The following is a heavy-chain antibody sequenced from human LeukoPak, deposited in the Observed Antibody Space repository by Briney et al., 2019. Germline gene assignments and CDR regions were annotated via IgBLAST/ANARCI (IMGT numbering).Heavy chain of an antibody. D-gene: IGHD3-22*01. Sequence: EASVKVSCKTSGYTFTTYVFNWVRQAPGQGLEWMGWISAYNGNTNYAQNLQGRVTMTTDTSTSTAYMEVRSLRSDDTAVYYCARDFYYDSSGYYFESLYYFDYWGQGTLVTVSS. J-gene: IGHJ4*02. CDR3: ARDFYYDSSGYYFESLYYFDY. V-gene: IGHV1-18*01. CDR2: ISAYNGNT. CDR1: GYTFTTYV.